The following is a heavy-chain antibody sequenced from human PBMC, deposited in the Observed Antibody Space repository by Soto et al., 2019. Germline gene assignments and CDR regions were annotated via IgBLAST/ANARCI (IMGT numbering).Heavy chain of an antibody. J-gene: IGHJ4*02. CDR2: ISAYNGNT. CDR1: GYTFTSYG. V-gene: IGHV1-18*01. CDR3: ARVGNDFWSGYYGPIDY. D-gene: IGHD3-3*01. Sequence: QVPLVQSGAEVKKPGASVKVSCKASGYTFTSYGISWVRQAPGQGLEWMGRISAYNGNTNYAQKLQGRVTMTTDTSTSTAYMELRSLRSDDTAVYYCARVGNDFWSGYYGPIDYWGQGTLVTVSS.